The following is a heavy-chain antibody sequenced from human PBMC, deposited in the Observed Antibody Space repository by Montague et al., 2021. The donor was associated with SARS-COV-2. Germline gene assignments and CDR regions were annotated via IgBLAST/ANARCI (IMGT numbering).Heavy chain of an antibody. D-gene: IGHD3-22*01. CDR3: ARVQGITMIVVVIGAFDI. J-gene: IGHJ3*02. V-gene: IGHV4-31*02. Sequence: IYYSGSTXYNPSLKSRVTISVYTSKNQFSLKLSSLTAADTAVYYCARVQGITMIVVVIGAFDIGGQGKMVTVFS. CDR2: IYYSGST.